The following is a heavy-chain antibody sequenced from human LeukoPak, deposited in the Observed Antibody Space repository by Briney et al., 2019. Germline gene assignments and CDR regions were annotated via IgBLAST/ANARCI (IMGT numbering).Heavy chain of an antibody. CDR3: ARDRTYSGSYPPVYGMDV. CDR1: GYTFTGYY. Sequence: ASVRVSRKTSGYTFTGYYIHWVRQAPGQGLEWMGWINPNSGGTNYAQKFQGRVTMTRDTSISTAFMDLSRLGSDDTAVYYCARDRTYSGSYPPVYGMDVWGQGTTVTVSS. CDR2: INPNSGGT. J-gene: IGHJ6*02. V-gene: IGHV1-2*02. D-gene: IGHD1-26*01.